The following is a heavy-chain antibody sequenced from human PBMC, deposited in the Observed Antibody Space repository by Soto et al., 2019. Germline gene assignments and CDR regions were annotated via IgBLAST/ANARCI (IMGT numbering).Heavy chain of an antibody. J-gene: IGHJ4*02. D-gene: IGHD3-16*01. CDR1: GFTFISNY. CDR3: ARVRLNLRCFAY. V-gene: IGHV3-53*04. CDR2: IYSGGST. Sequence: GSLRLSCEASGFTFISNYMSWVRQAPGKGLEWVSVIYSGGSTYYADSVKGRFTISRHNSKNTLYLQMTSLRAEDTAVYYCARVRLNLRCFAYWGQGTLVTVSS.